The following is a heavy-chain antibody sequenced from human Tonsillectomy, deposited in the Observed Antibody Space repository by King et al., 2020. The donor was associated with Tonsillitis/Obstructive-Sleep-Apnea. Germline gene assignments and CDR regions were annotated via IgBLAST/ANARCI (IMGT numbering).Heavy chain of an antibody. CDR2: ISAYSGNT. J-gene: IGHJ6*03. CDR3: ARMRYCTSTSCSDYYYYYMDV. V-gene: IGHV1-18*01. CDR1: GYTFTSYG. Sequence: QLVQSGVEVKKPGASVKVSCKASGYTFTSYGISWGRQAPGQGLEWMGWISAYSGNTNYSQKLQGRVTMTTDTSTSTAYMELRSLRSDDTAVYYCARMRYCTSTSCSDYYYYYMDVWGKGTTVTVSS. D-gene: IGHD2-2*01.